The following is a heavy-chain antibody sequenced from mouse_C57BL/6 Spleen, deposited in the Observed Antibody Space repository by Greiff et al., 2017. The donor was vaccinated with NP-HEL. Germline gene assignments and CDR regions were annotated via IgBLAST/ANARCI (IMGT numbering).Heavy chain of an antibody. CDR1: GFTFSDAW. J-gene: IGHJ1*03. D-gene: IGHD1-1*01. CDR3: TRRDYYGSRRPHWYFDV. CDR2: IRNKANNHAT. Sequence: DVKLQESGGGLVQPGGSMKLSCAASGFTFSDAWMDWVRQSPEKGLEWVAEIRNKANNHATYYAESVKGRFTISRDDSKSSVYLQMNSLRAEDTGIYYCTRRDYYGSRRPHWYFDVWGTGTTVTVSS. V-gene: IGHV6-6*01.